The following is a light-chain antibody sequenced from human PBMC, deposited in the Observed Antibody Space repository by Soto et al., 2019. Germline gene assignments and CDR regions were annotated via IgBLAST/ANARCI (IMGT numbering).Light chain of an antibody. V-gene: IGLV2-23*01. Sequence: QSALTQPASVSGSPGQSITISCTGTSSDVGSYNLVSWYQQYPGKAPKLIIYEGSKRPSGVSNRFSGSKSGNTASLTISGLQAEDEADYYCFSFAGTSSNVFGTGTKLTVL. CDR3: FSFAGTSSNV. CDR1: SSDVGSYNL. J-gene: IGLJ1*01. CDR2: EGS.